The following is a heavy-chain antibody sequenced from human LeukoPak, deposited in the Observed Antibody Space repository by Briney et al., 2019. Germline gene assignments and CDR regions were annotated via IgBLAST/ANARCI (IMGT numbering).Heavy chain of an antibody. CDR3: ARAFGYGGNLGVP. CDR2: IWYDGSNK. CDR1: GFTFSSYG. D-gene: IGHD4-23*01. V-gene: IGHV3-33*01. Sequence: GGSLRLSCAASGFTFSSYGMHWVRQAPGKGLEWVAVIWYDGSNKYYADSVKGRFTISRDNAKNTLYLQMNSLRAEDTAVYYCARAFGYGGNLGVPWGQGTLVTVSS. J-gene: IGHJ5*02.